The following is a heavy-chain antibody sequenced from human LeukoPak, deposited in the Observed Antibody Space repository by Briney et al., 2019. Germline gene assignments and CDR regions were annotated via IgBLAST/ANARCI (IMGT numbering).Heavy chain of an antibody. CDR3: ARERDYGDYVRAFDI. D-gene: IGHD4-17*01. V-gene: IGHV4-30-2*01. CDR1: GGSISSGGYS. J-gene: IGHJ3*02. Sequence: SETLSLTCTVSGGSISSGGYSWSWIRQPPGKGLEWIGYIYHSGSTYYNPSLKSRVTISVDRSKNQFSLKLSSVTAADTAVYYCARERDYGDYVRAFDIWGQGTMVTVSS. CDR2: IYHSGST.